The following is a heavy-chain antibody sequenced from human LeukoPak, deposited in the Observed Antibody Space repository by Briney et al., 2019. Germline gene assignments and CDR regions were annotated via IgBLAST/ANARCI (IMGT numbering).Heavy chain of an antibody. CDR3: VRGRGDSSGWIY. D-gene: IGHD6-19*01. CDR2: IDQHGSEK. V-gene: IGHV3-7*04. J-gene: IGHJ4*02. CDR1: GFTFSTYW. Sequence: GGSLRLSCAASGFTFSTYWMSWVRQAPGKGLEWLASIDQHGSEKYYVDSVKGRFTISRDNAKNSLYLQVNSLRAEDTAVYYCVRGRGDSSGWIYWGQGTLVTVSS.